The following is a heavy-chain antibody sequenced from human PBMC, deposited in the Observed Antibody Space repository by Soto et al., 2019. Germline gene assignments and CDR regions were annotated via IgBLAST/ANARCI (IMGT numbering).Heavy chain of an antibody. CDR1: GYTFTSYG. J-gene: IGHJ4*02. V-gene: IGHV1-18*01. CDR3: ANTFGYSFAIDS. D-gene: IGHD5-18*01. CDR2: ISAYNGNT. Sequence: QVQLVQSGAEVKKPGASVKVSCKASGYTFTSYGINWVRQAPGQGLEGMGWISAYNGNTNHAQKLQGRATMTTDTSTSPSYMQLRTLTSDATAVYFCANTFGYSFAIDSWGQGTLLTFSS.